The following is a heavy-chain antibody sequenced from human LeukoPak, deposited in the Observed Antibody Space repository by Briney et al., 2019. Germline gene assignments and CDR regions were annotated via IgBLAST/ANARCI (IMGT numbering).Heavy chain of an antibody. J-gene: IGHJ4*02. CDR3: SKDGQPRHCRNTNCYGRNDY. V-gene: IGHV3-53*01. D-gene: IGHD2-2*01. CDR1: GFIVNSYA. Sequence: PGGSLRLSCAASGFIVNSYAMSWVRQAPGKGLAWVSLIYSDGVTQYADSVKGRFTISRDNSKNTLYLQMNSLRAEDTAIYYCSKDGQPRHCRNTNCYGRNDYWGQGTLVTASS. CDR2: IYSDGVT.